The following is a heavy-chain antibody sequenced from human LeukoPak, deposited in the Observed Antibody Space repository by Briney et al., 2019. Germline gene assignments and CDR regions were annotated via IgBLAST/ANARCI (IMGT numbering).Heavy chain of an antibody. Sequence: GGSLRLSCAASGFTFSSYWMHWVRQAPGKGLVWVSRINSDGSSTSYADSVKGRFTISRDNAKNTLYLQMNSLRAEDTAVYYCARESQWELFDYWGQGTLVTVSS. J-gene: IGHJ4*02. D-gene: IGHD1-26*01. CDR2: INSDGSST. V-gene: IGHV3-74*01. CDR1: GFTFSSYW. CDR3: ARESQWELFDY.